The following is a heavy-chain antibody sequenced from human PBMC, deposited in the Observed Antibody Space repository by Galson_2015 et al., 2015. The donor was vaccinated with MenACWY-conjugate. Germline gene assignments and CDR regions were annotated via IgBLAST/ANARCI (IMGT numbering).Heavy chain of an antibody. Sequence: ALRVSCAASGFTFSTYSMHWVRQAAGKGLEWVSYISSRSTTIHHADSVKGRFTISRDNAKNSLYLQMNSLRPEDTAGYYCAREYCSSITCLFDYWGQGALVTVSS. V-gene: IGHV3-48*04. CDR3: AREYCSSITCLFDY. CDR2: ISSRSTTI. D-gene: IGHD2-2*01. J-gene: IGHJ4*02. CDR1: GFTFSTYS.